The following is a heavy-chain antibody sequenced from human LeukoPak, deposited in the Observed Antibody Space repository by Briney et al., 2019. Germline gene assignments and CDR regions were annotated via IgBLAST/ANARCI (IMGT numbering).Heavy chain of an antibody. J-gene: IGHJ4*02. CDR3: ARDSRVAVAGRGDY. V-gene: IGHV3-21*01. Sequence: GGSLRLSCAASGFTFSSYSMNWVRQAPGKGLEWVSVISSSSSSYIYYADSVKGRFTVSRDNAKNLLYLQMNSLRAEDTAVYYCARDSRVAVAGRGDYWGQGTLVTVSS. CDR1: GFTFSSYS. CDR2: ISSSSSSYI. D-gene: IGHD6-19*01.